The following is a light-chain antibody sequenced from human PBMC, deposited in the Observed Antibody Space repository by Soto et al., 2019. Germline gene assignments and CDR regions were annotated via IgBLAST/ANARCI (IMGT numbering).Light chain of an antibody. V-gene: IGLV2-11*01. J-gene: IGLJ2*01. CDR3: CSFAGSDTDV. CDR1: SSDVGAYDY. Sequence: QSVLTQPRSVSGSPGQSVTISCTGTSSDVGAYDYVSWYQQHPGKAPKVMIYEVSKRPSGVPDRFSGSKSGNAASLTISGLQAEDEADYYCCSFAGSDTDVFGGGTKLTVL. CDR2: EVS.